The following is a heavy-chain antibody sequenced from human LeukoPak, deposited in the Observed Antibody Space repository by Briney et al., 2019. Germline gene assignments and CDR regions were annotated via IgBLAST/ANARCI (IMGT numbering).Heavy chain of an antibody. J-gene: IGHJ5*02. CDR1: GGSFSGYY. V-gene: IGHV4-34*01. CDR2: INHSGST. CDR3: ARGLRRSSQNWFDP. Sequence: SETLSLTCAVYGGSFSGYYWSWIRQPPGKGLEWIGEINHSGSTNYNPSLKSRVAISVDTSKNQFSLKLSSVTAADTAVYYCARGLRRSSQNWFDPWGQGTLVTVSS. D-gene: IGHD2-2*01.